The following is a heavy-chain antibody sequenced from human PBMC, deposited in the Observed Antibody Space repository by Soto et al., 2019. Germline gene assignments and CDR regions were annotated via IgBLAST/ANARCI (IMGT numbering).Heavy chain of an antibody. V-gene: IGHV4-39*01. CDR3: ARRYGWLYFDY. D-gene: IGHD3-10*01. Sequence: QLQLQESGPGLVKPWETLSLTCTVSGDSISSSNYFWGWIRQPPGKGLEWIGTIFYSGSNYYNPSLKSRVTISVDTSKNQFSLKLTSVTAADTALYYCARRYGWLYFDYWGQGSLVTVSS. CDR1: GDSISSSNYF. CDR2: IFYSGSN. J-gene: IGHJ4*02.